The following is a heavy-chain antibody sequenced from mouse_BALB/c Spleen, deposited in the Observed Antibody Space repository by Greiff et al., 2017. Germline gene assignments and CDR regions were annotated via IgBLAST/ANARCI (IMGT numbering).Heavy chain of an antibody. Sequence: QVQLQQPGAELVKPGASVKLSCKASGYTFTSYWMHWVKQRPGQGLEWIGEINPSNGRTNYNEKFKSKATLTVDKSSSTAYMQLSSLTSEDSAVYYCARSRPRAWFAYWGQGTLVTVSA. CDR2: INPSNGRT. CDR3: ARSRPRAWFAY. CDR1: GYTFTSYW. J-gene: IGHJ3*01. V-gene: IGHV1S81*02.